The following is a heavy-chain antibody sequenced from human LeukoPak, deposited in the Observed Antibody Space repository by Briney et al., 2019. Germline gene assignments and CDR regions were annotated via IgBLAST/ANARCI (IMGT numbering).Heavy chain of an antibody. CDR2: IYYSGST. D-gene: IGHD6-6*01. J-gene: IGHJ4*02. CDR1: GGSINSNSYY. Sequence: SETLSLTCTVSGGSINSNSYYWGWIRQPPGKGLEWIGSIYYSGSTYYNPSLKSRVTISVDTSKNQFSLKLSSVTAADTAVYYCARSPVEKRSSYWIDYWGQGTLVTVSS. CDR3: ARSPVEKRSSYWIDY. V-gene: IGHV4-39*01.